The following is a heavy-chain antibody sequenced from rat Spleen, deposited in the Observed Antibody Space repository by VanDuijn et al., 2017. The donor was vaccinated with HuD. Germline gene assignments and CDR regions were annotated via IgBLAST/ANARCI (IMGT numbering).Heavy chain of an antibody. Sequence: EVQLQESGPGLVKPSQSLSLTCSVTNYSITSDYWGWIRKFPGNKMEWMGYIRYSGDTSYNPSLKSRISIARDTSRNQFFLQLNSVTTEDTATYYCERFGTVFDYWGQGVMVTVSS. J-gene: IGHJ2*01. CDR3: ERFGTVFDY. V-gene: IGHV3-1*01. CDR2: IRYSGDT. CDR1: NYSITSDY. D-gene: IGHD4-3*01.